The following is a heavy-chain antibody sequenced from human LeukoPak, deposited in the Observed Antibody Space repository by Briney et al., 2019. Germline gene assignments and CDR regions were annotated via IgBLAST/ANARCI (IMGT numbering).Heavy chain of an antibody. J-gene: IGHJ4*02. CDR1: GFTFSSYA. CDR3: ATLVEMATIVFDY. D-gene: IGHD5-24*01. CDR2: TSYDGSNK. V-gene: IGHV3-30-3*01. Sequence: PGGSLRLSCAASGFTFSSYAMHWVRQAPGKGLEWVAVTSYDGSNKYYADSVKGRFTISRDNSKNTLYLQMNSLRAEDTAVYYCATLVEMATIVFDYWGQGTLVTVSS.